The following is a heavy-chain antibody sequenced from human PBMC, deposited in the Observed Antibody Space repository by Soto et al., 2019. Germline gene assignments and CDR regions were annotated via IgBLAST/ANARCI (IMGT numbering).Heavy chain of an antibody. D-gene: IGHD3-10*01. CDR2: IYYSGST. CDR3: ARNPGEPPVYYGMDV. J-gene: IGHJ6*02. CDR1: GGSISSGGYY. V-gene: IGHV4-31*03. Sequence: PSETLSLTCTVSGGSISSGGYYWGWIRQHPGKGLEWIGYIYYSGSTYYNPSLKSRVTISVDASKNQFSLKLSSVTAADTAVYYCARNPGEPPVYYGMDVWGQGTTVNV.